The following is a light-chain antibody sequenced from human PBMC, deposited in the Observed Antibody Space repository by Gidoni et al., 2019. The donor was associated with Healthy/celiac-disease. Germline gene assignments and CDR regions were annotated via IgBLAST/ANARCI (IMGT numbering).Light chain of an antibody. J-gene: IGLJ2*01. CDR3: QSCESNNVV. CDR1: SGSIASNY. Sequence: NFMLTQPHSVSESPGKTVTISCTRSSGSIASNYVQWYQQRPGSSPTTVIYEDNQRPSGVPDRFSGSIDSSSNSASLTISGLKTEDEADYYCQSCESNNVVFGGGTKLTVL. V-gene: IGLV6-57*01. CDR2: EDN.